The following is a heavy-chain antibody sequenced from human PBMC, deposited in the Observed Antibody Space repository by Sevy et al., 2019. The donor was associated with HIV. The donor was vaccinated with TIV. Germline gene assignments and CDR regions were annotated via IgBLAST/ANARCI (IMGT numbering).Heavy chain of an antibody. CDR2: IRGTGETT. CDR1: GFTFGGYA. D-gene: IGHD2-2*01. J-gene: IGHJ5*02. V-gene: IGHV3-23*01. Sequence: GGSLRLSCAASGFTFGGYAMAWVRQAPGKGLESVSAIRGTGETTYYTDSVKGRSTISRDNSNNIMYLQMNSLRGEDTAVYYCAKRPVSYCSGATCSLDHWGPGTLVTVSS. CDR3: AKRPVSYCSGATCSLDH.